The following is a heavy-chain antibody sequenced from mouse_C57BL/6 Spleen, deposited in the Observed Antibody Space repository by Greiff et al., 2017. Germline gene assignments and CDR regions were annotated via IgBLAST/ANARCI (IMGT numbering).Heavy chain of an antibody. J-gene: IGHJ4*01. CDR2: IYPSDSET. CDR1: GYTFTSYW. Sequence: VQLQQPGAELVRPGSSVKLSCKASGYTFTSYWMDWVKQRPGQGLEWIGNIYPSDSETNYNTKFKDKATLTVDKSSSTAYMQLSRLTSEDTAVYYCARWGFDYAMDYWGQATSVTVSS. CDR3: ARWGFDYAMDY. V-gene: IGHV1-61*01.